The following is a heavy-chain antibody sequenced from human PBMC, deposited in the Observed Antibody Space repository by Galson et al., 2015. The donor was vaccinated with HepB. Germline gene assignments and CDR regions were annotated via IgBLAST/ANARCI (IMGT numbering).Heavy chain of an antibody. D-gene: IGHD5-24*01. CDR3: ARDWSSVERPAYYFDY. CDR1: GFTFSSYA. Sequence: SLRLSCAASGFTFSSYAMHWVRQAPGKGLEWVAVISYDGSNKYYADSVKGRFTISRDNSKNTLYLQMNSLRAEDTAVYYCARDWSSVERPAYYFDYWGQGTLVTVSS. V-gene: IGHV3-30*04. CDR2: ISYDGSNK. J-gene: IGHJ4*02.